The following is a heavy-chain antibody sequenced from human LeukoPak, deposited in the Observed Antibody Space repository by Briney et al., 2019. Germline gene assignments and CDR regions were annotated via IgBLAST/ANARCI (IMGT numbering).Heavy chain of an antibody. CDR3: ARHSGEEMATTEVDY. Sequence: PSETLSLTCAVSGYSISSGYYWGWIRQPPGKGLEWIGSIYHSGSTYYNPSLKSRVTISVDTSKNQFSLKLSSVTAADTAVYYCARHSGEEMATTEVDYWGQGTLVTVSS. CDR1: GYSISSGYY. D-gene: IGHD5-24*01. J-gene: IGHJ4*02. V-gene: IGHV4-38-2*01. CDR2: IYHSGST.